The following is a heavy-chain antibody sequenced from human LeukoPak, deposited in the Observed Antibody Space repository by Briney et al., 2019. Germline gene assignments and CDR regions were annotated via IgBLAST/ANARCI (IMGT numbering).Heavy chain of an antibody. CDR3: ARVWALYYPDAFDI. D-gene: IGHD3-22*01. V-gene: IGHV3-7*03. J-gene: IGHJ3*02. Sequence: GGSLRLSCAASGFTFSSYWMSWVRQAPGKGLEWVANIKQDGSEKYYVDSVKGRFTISRDNAKNSLYLQMNSLRAEDTAVYYCARVWALYYPDAFDIWGQGTMVTVSS. CDR1: GFTFSSYW. CDR2: IKQDGSEK.